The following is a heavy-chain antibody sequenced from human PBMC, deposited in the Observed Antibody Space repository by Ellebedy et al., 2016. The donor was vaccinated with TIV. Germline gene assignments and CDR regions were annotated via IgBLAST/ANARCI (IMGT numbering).Heavy chain of an antibody. D-gene: IGHD2-2*01. Sequence: GESLKISXAASGFTFSSYAMSWVRQAPGKGLEWVSAISGSGGSTYYADSVKGRFTISRDNSKNTLYLQMNSLRAEDTAVYYCARGAAAIRGWFDPWGQGTLVTVSS. J-gene: IGHJ5*02. CDR1: GFTFSSYA. V-gene: IGHV3-23*01. CDR2: ISGSGGST. CDR3: ARGAAAIRGWFDP.